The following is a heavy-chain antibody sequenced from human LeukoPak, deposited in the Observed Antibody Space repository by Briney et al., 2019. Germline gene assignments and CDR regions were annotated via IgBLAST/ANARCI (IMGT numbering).Heavy chain of an antibody. CDR1: GFTFSSYA. CDR2: ISGSGGST. Sequence: GGSLRLSCAASGFTFSSYAMSWVRQAPGKGLEWVSAISGSGGSTYYADSVKGRFTISRDNSKNTLYLQMNSLRAEDTAVYHCAKVWLVRGVIITPLYYFDYWGQGTLVTVSS. V-gene: IGHV3-23*01. D-gene: IGHD3-10*01. J-gene: IGHJ4*02. CDR3: AKVWLVRGVIITPLYYFDY.